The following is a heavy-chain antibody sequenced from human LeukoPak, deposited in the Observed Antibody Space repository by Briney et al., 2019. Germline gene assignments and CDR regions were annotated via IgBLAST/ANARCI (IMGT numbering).Heavy chain of an antibody. CDR1: GGTFSSYA. CDR2: IIPIFGTA. D-gene: IGHD6-25*01. CDR3: ARSGKNYNWFDP. J-gene: IGHJ5*02. V-gene: IGHV1-69*13. Sequence: SVKVSCKASGGTFSSYAISWERQAPGQGLEWMGGIIPIFGTANYAQKFQGRVTITADESTSTAYMELSSLRSEDTAVYYCARSGKNYNWFDPWGQGTLVTVSS.